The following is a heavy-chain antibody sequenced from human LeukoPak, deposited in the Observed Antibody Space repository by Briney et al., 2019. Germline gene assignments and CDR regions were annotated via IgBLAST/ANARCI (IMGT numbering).Heavy chain of an antibody. CDR1: GGTFSSYA. V-gene: IGHV1-69*05. D-gene: IGHD6-13*01. Sequence: GASVKVSCKASGGTFSSYAISWVRQAPGQGLEWMGGIIPIFGTANYAQKFQGRVTITTDESTSTAYMELSSLRSEDTAVYYCARGGEHSSSWYGPFDYWGQGTLVTVSS. CDR3: ARGGEHSSSWYGPFDY. J-gene: IGHJ4*02. CDR2: IIPIFGTA.